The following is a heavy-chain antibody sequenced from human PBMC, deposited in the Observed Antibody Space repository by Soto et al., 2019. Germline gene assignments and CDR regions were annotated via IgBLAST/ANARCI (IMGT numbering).Heavy chain of an antibody. CDR2: IIPIFGTA. V-gene: IGHV1-69*01. CDR1: GGTFSSYA. Sequence: QVQLVQSGAEVKKPGSSVKVSCKASGGTFSSYAISWVRQAPGQGLEWMGGIIPIFGTANYAQKFQGRVTITADESTSTAYMELCSLRSEDTAVYYCAVRGVVVVAATETVDNWFDPWGQGTLVTVSS. D-gene: IGHD2-15*01. CDR3: AVRGVVVVAATETVDNWFDP. J-gene: IGHJ5*02.